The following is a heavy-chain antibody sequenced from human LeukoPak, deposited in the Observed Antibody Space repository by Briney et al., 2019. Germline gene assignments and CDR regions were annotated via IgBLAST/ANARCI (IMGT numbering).Heavy chain of an antibody. V-gene: IGHV5-51*01. CDR1: GYSFTSYW. Sequence: GESLKISCKGSGYSFTSYWIGWVRQMPGKGLEWMGIIYPGDSDTRYSPSFQGQVTISAAKSISTAYLQWSSLKASDTAMYYCARANYYGSGSSSVQHWFDPWGQGTLVTVSS. J-gene: IGHJ5*02. CDR2: IYPGDSDT. CDR3: ARANYYGSGSSSVQHWFDP. D-gene: IGHD3-10*01.